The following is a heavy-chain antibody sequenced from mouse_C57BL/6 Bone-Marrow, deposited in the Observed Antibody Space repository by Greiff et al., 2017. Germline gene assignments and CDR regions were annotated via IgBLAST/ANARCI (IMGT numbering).Heavy chain of an antibody. Sequence: DVQLVESEGGLVQPGSSMKLSCTASGFTFSDYYMAWVRQVPEKGLEWVANINYDGSSTYYLDSLKSRFIISRDNAKNILYLQMSSLKSEDTATYYCARGPYYGSSYVAFAYWGQGTLVTVSA. D-gene: IGHD1-1*01. CDR3: ARGPYYGSSYVAFAY. CDR2: INYDGSST. J-gene: IGHJ3*01. V-gene: IGHV5-16*01. CDR1: GFTFSDYY.